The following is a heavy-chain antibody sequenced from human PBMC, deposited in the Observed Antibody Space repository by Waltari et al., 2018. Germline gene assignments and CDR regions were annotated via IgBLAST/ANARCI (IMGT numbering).Heavy chain of an antibody. CDR3: AKDFWSGPQGPFDP. V-gene: IGHV3-9*01. CDR1: GFTFDDYP. Sequence: EVQLVESGGGLVQPGRSLRLSCAASGFTFDDYPMHWFRQIPGKGLEWVSGLSWNGGSIGYADSVKGRFTISRDNAKSSLYLQMNSLRTDDSAFYYCAKDFWSGPQGPFDPWGQGTLVTVSS. CDR2: LSWNGGSI. J-gene: IGHJ5*02. D-gene: IGHD3-3*01.